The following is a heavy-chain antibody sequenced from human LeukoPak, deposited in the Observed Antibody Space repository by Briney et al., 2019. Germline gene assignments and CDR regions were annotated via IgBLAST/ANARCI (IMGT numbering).Heavy chain of an antibody. Sequence: GGSLRLSCAASGFTFSSYEMNWVRQAPGKGLEWVSYISSTGRTIYYADSVQGRFTISRDNAKNSLYLQMNSLRAEDTAVYYCARVAATSHFDYWGQGTLATVPP. CDR2: ISSTGRTI. J-gene: IGHJ4*02. CDR3: ARVAATSHFDY. V-gene: IGHV3-48*03. CDR1: GFTFSSYE. D-gene: IGHD5-24*01.